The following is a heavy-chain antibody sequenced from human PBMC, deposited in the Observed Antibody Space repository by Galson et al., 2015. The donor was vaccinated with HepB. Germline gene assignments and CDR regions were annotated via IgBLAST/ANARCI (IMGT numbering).Heavy chain of an antibody. CDR2: IHGNGDYT. CDR1: GFTFKNYG. CDR3: AKEGAEVGHPKFDS. V-gene: IGHV3-23*01. Sequence: SLRLSCAASGFTFKNYGMSWVRQAPGKGLEWASGIHGNGDYTYYVESVKGRFTISRDNSKNTLFLQMNSLRVDDTAIYYCAKEGAEVGHPKFDSWGQGIQVTVSS. D-gene: IGHD3/OR15-3a*01. J-gene: IGHJ4*02.